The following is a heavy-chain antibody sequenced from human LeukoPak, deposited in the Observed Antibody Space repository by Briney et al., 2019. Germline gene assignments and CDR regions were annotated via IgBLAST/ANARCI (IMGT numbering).Heavy chain of an antibody. J-gene: IGHJ5*02. CDR1: GFRVSDHY. Sequence: GGSLRLSCAVSGFRVSDHYMSWVRQAPGKGLEWVGLIRDSGEAFYADFARGRFAISRDESENTLYLQMNSLRVEDTAVYFCARDRAANQDWVEFDPWGQGTPVIVSS. V-gene: IGHV3-66*03. CDR3: ARDRAANQDWVEFDP. D-gene: IGHD3/OR15-3a*01. CDR2: IRDSGEA.